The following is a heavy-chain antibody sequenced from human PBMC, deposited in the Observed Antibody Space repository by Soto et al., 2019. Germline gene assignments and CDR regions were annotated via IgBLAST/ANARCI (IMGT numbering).Heavy chain of an antibody. V-gene: IGHV1-8*01. CDR3: VRGRVMITFGVVIVIDY. CDR2: INPNTGYT. J-gene: IGHJ4*02. Sequence: ASVKVSCKASGYTFTSYDINLVRQATGQGLEWMGWINPNTGYTDYAQKFQDRVTMTGNTSITTAYMELSSLRSEDTAVYYCVRGRVMITFGVVIVIDYWGQGSPVTVS. D-gene: IGHD3-16*02. CDR1: GYTFTSYD.